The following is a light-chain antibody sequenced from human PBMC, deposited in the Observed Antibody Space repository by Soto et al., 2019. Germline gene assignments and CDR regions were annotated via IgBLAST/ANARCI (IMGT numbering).Light chain of an antibody. V-gene: IGKV3-15*01. CDR3: QQYNNWPWT. Sequence: EIVMTQSPTTLSVSPGGRATLSCRASQSISVTLAWYQQEPGQAPRLLIYGASTRATSFPARFSGSGSGTDFTLTISSLQSEDFAVYYCQQYNNWPWTFGQGTKVDIK. CDR2: GAS. J-gene: IGKJ1*01. CDR1: QSISVT.